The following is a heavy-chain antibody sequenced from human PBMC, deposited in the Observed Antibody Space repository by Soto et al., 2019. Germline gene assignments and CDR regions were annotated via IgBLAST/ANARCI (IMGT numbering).Heavy chain of an antibody. V-gene: IGHV4-31*03. CDR1: GGSLSYGGYY. CDR3: ARASYGPAMVPDTFNY. Sequence: SETLSLTCTVSGGSLSYGGYYWNWIRQHPVKGLEWIGYINYSGYTYYNPSLKSRVTISGDTSNNQFSLRLTSVTAADTAAYDRARASYGPAMVPDTFNYWGQGTPVTVSS. CDR2: INYSGYT. J-gene: IGHJ4*02. D-gene: IGHD2-2*01.